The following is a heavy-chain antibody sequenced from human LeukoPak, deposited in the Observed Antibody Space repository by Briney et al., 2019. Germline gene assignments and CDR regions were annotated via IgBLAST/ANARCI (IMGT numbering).Heavy chain of an antibody. D-gene: IGHD3-3*02. CDR3: ARATPGVIFNYFDY. Sequence: SGGSLRPPCTASGFTFANFYMSWVRQAPGKGLEWVANIDEHGEGKHYEDSVKGRFTISRDNTKNSLYLDMTYLRAEDTATYFCARATPGVIFNYFDYWGQGTLVPVSS. J-gene: IGHJ4*01. V-gene: IGHV3-7*01. CDR1: GFTFANFY. CDR2: IDEHGEGK.